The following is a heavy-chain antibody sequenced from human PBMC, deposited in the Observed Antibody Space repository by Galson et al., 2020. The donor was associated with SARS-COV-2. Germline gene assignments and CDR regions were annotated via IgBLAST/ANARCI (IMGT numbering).Heavy chain of an antibody. CDR2: INPNSGGT. CDR1: GYTFTGYY. V-gene: IGHV1-2*02. CDR3: ARGIVVVIPQLAEYFQH. J-gene: IGHJ1*01. Sequence: ASVKVSCKASGYTFTGYYMHWVRQAPGQGLEWMGWINPNSGGTNYAQKFQGRVTMTRDTSISTAYMELSRLRSDDTAVYYCARGIVVVIPQLAEYFQHWGQGTLVTVSS. D-gene: IGHD3-22*01.